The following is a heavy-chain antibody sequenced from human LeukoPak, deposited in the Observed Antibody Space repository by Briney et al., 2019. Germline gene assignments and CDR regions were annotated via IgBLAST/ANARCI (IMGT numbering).Heavy chain of an antibody. D-gene: IGHD3-10*01. CDR2: INPSGGST. V-gene: IGHV1-46*01. CDR1: GYTFTSYY. CDR3: AKLFESGTYNNFFHY. J-gene: IGHJ4*02. Sequence: ASVKVSCKASGYTFTSYYMHWVRQAPGQGLEWMGIINPSGGSTSYAQKFQGRVTMTRDMSTSTDYMELSSLRSEDTAIYYCAKLFESGTYNNFFHYWGQGTLVTVFS.